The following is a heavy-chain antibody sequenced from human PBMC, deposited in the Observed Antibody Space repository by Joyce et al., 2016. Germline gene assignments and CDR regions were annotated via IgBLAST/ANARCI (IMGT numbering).Heavy chain of an antibody. CDR3: AKDFDY. V-gene: IGHV3-30*18. CDR1: GFSISSYE. CDR2: MSFAETNK. J-gene: IGHJ4*02. Sequence: QVQLVESGGGVLQPGRSLRLSCAASGFSISSYEMHWVRQAPGKGLEWVALMSFAETNKYYADSVKGRFTISRDNSENTVYLQINSLRAEDTAVYYCAKDFDYWGQGTLVTVSP.